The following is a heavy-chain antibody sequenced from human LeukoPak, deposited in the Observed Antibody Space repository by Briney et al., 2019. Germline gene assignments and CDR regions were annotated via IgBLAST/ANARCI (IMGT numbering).Heavy chain of an antibody. CDR3: ATDLQPFDY. J-gene: IGHJ4*02. D-gene: IGHD2-2*01. CDR1: GFTFSSYW. CDR2: IKQDGSEK. V-gene: IGHV3-7*04. Sequence: GGSLRLSCAASGFTFSSYWMSWVRQAPGKGLEWVANIKQDGSEKYYVDSVKGRFTISRDNTNNSLYLQMNTLRAEDTAVYYCATDLQPFDYWGQGTLVTVSS.